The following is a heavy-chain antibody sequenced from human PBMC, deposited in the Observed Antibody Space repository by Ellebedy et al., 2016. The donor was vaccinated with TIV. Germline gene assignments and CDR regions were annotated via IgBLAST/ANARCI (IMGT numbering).Heavy chain of an antibody. V-gene: IGHV3-73*01. J-gene: IGHJ5*02. D-gene: IGHD6-19*01. CDR2: IRGKANNYAT. CDR3: TASAGTSSGGFDP. CDR1: GFTFSGFT. Sequence: PGGSLRLSCAASGFTFSGFTVHWVRQASGGGLEWLGRIRGKANNYATVSAASVKGRFTISRDDSENAAYLQMNSLKTEDTAIYYCTASAGTSSGGFDPWGQGTLVTVSS.